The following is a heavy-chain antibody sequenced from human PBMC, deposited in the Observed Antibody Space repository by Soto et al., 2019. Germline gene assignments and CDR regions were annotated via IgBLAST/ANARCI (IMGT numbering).Heavy chain of an antibody. CDR1: GFTFSSYA. V-gene: IGHV3-30-3*01. D-gene: IGHD3-3*01. Sequence: QVQLVESGGGVVQPGRSLRLSCAASGFTFSSYAMHWVRQAPGKGLEWVAVISYDGSNKYYADSVKGRFTISRDNSKNTLYLQMNSLRAEDTAVYYCARDRGQYYDFWSGYARMGGEFDYWGQGTLVTVSS. J-gene: IGHJ4*02. CDR2: ISYDGSNK. CDR3: ARDRGQYYDFWSGYARMGGEFDY.